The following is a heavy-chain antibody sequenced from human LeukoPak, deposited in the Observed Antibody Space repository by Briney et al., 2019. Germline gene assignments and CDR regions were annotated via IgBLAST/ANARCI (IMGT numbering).Heavy chain of an antibody. J-gene: IGHJ4*02. V-gene: IGHV4-34*01. CDR1: GGSFSGYY. Sequence: SETLSLTCAVYGGSFSGYYWGWIRQPPGKGLEWIGEINHSGSTNYNPSLKSRVTISVDTSKNQFSLKLSSVTAADTAVYYCARLGAYCGGDCYSGDYFDYWGQGTLVTVSS. CDR2: INHSGST. CDR3: ARLGAYCGGDCYSGDYFDY. D-gene: IGHD2-21*02.